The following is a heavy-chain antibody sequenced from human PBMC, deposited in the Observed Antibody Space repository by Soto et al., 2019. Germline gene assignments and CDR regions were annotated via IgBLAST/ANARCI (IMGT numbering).Heavy chain of an antibody. CDR2: IYYSGST. D-gene: IGHD3-22*01. V-gene: IGHV4-61*01. J-gene: IGHJ5*01. CDR1: GGSIGNGSYY. Sequence: FEILSLTCTVSGGSIGNGSYYWSWNRKPPGKGLEWIGYIYYSGSTNYNPSLKSRVTISVDTSKNQFSLKLSSVTAADTAVYYCARVGEYYDSSSYFLSYLFDFLGQGTLVTV. CDR3: ARVGEYYDSSSYFLSYLFDF.